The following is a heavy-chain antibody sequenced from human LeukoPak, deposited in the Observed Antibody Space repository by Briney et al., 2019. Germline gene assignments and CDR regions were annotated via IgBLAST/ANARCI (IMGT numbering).Heavy chain of an antibody. CDR1: GYTFTSYG. CDR3: ARDLGVVVAADYFDY. Sequence: GASVKVSCKASGYTFTSYGISWVRQTPGPGLEWMGWISAYNGNTNYAQKLQGRVTMTTDTSTSTAYMELRSLRSDDTAVYYCARDLGVVVAADYFDYWGQGTLVTVSS. J-gene: IGHJ4*02. D-gene: IGHD2-15*01. V-gene: IGHV1-18*04. CDR2: ISAYNGNT.